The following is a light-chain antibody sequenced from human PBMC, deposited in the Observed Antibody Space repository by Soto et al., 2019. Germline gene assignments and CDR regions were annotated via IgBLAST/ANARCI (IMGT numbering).Light chain of an antibody. CDR3: QHYGSSPFT. CDR2: GAS. Sequence: EIVLTQSPGTLSLSPGERATLSCRASQSVGSSYLAWYQQKPGQAPRLLVYGASSRATGIPDRFSGSGSGTDLTLTISRVEPEDFAVYYCQHYGSSPFTFGPGTRVDIK. J-gene: IGKJ3*01. V-gene: IGKV3-20*01. CDR1: QSVGSSY.